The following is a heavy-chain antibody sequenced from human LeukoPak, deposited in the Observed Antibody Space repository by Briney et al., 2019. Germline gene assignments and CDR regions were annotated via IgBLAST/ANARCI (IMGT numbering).Heavy chain of an antibody. CDR2: ISRDGKRQ. J-gene: IGHJ4*02. Sequence: GGSLRLSCATSGFIFNNYDPHWVRQAPGKGLEWLATISRDGKRQFYTDSVKGRFTISRDDSRNTLYLQMNSLRPEDTAVYYCARDRLNRAYCGNDCYSAAFDYWGQGTLVTVSS. V-gene: IGHV3-30*03. CDR3: ARDRLNRAYCGNDCYSAAFDY. CDR1: GFIFNNYD. D-gene: IGHD2-21*02.